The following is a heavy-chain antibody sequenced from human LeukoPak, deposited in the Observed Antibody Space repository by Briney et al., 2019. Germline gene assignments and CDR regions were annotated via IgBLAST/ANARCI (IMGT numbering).Heavy chain of an antibody. Sequence: PSETLSLTCAVYGGSFSGYYWSWVRQPPGKGLEWIGEINHSGSTNYNPSLKSRVTISVDTSKNQFSLKLSSVTAADMAVYYCARGSMVRGVIQYNWFDPWGQGTLVTVSS. CDR3: ARGSMVRGVIQYNWFDP. D-gene: IGHD3-10*01. CDR1: GGSFSGYY. J-gene: IGHJ5*02. V-gene: IGHV4-34*01. CDR2: INHSGST.